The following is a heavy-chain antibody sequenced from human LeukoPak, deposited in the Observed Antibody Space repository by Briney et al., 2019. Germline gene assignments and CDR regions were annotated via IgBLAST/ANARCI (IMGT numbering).Heavy chain of an antibody. V-gene: IGHV3-21*01. J-gene: IGHJ4*02. D-gene: IGHD1-14*01. CDR2: ISSSSSYI. CDR1: GFTFSSYS. CDR3: ARLVSGNYFDY. Sequence: GGSLRLSCAASGFTFSSYSMNWVRQAPGKGLEWVSSISSSSSYIYYADSVKGRFTISRDNAKNSLYLQMSSLRAEDTAVYYCARLVSGNYFDYWGQGTLVTVSS.